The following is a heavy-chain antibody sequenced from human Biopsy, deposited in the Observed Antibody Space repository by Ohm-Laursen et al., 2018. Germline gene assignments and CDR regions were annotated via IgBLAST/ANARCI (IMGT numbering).Heavy chain of an antibody. V-gene: IGHV3-33*01. J-gene: IGHJ2*01. CDR1: GFIFNYG. CDR2: IWYDGSNG. Sequence: SLRLSCAASGFIFNYGMHWVRQAPGKGLEWVAVIWYDGSNGNYADSVKGRFTISRDNSKNTLYLQMNSLRAEDTAAYYCAGRAVAGTYNWYFDLWGRGTLVTVSS. D-gene: IGHD6-19*01. CDR3: AGRAVAGTYNWYFDL.